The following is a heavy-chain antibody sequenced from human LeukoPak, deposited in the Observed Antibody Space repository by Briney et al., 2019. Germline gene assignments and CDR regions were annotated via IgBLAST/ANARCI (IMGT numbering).Heavy chain of an antibody. CDR1: GGSFSGYD. V-gene: IGHV4-34*01. CDR3: ARGLGWKVATMGLFFMDV. Sequence: KPSETLSLTCGVYGGSFSGYDWSWVRQPPGKGLEWIGEINGGGDTNYNPSLKSRVTMSVDTSKNHFSLEVRSMTAADTAVYYCARGLGWKVATMGLFFMDVWGEGTTVTVSS. D-gene: IGHD5-24*01. CDR2: INGGGDT. J-gene: IGHJ6*03.